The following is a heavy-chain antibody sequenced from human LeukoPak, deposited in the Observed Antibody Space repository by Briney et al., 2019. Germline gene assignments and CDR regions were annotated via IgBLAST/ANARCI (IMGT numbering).Heavy chain of an antibody. V-gene: IGHV3-30*02. CDR2: IRNDGSIQ. Sequence: GGSLRLSCAASGFTLSTYWMHWVRQAPGKGLEWVAHIRNDGSIQAYAASVKGRFTISRDNFKNTLYLQMIGLRDEDTALYYCVKEETGTFPGAYWGQGTLLTVSS. CDR3: VKEETGTFPGAY. J-gene: IGHJ4*02. CDR1: GFTLSTYW. D-gene: IGHD1/OR15-1a*01.